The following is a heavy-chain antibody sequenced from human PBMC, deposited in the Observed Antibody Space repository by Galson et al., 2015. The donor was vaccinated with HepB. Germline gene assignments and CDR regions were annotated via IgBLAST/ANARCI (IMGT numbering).Heavy chain of an antibody. Sequence: SVKVSCKASGGTFSSYAISWVRQAPGQGLEWMGGIIPIFGTANYAQKFQGRVTITADKSTSTAYMELSSLRSEDTAVYYCATGVVPADPRALGEPRNFDYWGLRFLEWSQFDYWGQGTLVTVSS. CDR1: GGTFSSYA. D-gene: IGHD3-3*01. CDR3: ATGVVPADPRALGEPRNFDYWGLRFLEWSQFDY. J-gene: IGHJ4*02. V-gene: IGHV1-69*06. CDR2: IIPIFGTA.